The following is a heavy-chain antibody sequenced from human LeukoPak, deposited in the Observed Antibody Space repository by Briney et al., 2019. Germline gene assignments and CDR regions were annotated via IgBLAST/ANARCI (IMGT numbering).Heavy chain of an antibody. Sequence: GGSLRLSCAASGFTFSSYSMNWVRQAPGKGLEWVSYISSSGSSTYYVDSVKGRFTISRDNANNSLYLQMNSLRAEDTAVYYCARGMVSSYFFDYWGQGALVTVSS. V-gene: IGHV3-48*01. D-gene: IGHD5-18*01. CDR1: GFTFSSYS. J-gene: IGHJ4*02. CDR2: ISSSGSST. CDR3: ARGMVSSYFFDY.